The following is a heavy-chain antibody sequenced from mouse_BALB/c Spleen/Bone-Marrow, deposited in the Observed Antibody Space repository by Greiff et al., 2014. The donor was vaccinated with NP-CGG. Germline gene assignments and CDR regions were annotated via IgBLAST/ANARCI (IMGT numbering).Heavy chain of an antibody. CDR1: GYTFTSSW. J-gene: IGHJ2*01. CDR3: ARHHRYAYYFDY. V-gene: IGHV1S130*01. CDR2: IHPNSANT. Sequence: QVQLQQSGSVLVRPGASVMLSCKTSGYTFTSSWMHWAKQRPGQGLEWIGEIHPNSANTNYSEKFKGKATLTVDTSSSTAYVDLSSLTSEDSAVYYCARHHRYAYYFDYWGQGTTFTVSS. D-gene: IGHD2-14*01.